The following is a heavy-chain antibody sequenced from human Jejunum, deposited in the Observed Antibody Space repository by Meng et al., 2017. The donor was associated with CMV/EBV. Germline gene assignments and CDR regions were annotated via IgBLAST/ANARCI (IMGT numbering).Heavy chain of an antibody. Sequence: LQLQESGPGRVKPSETLSLTCTVSGGSISSSSYYWGWIRQPPGKGLEWIGSIYYSGSTYYNPSLKSRVTISVDTSKNQFSLKLSSVTAADTAVYYCASPLGILGIVDLWGRGTLVTVSS. CDR2: IYYSGST. V-gene: IGHV4-39*01. D-gene: IGHD7-27*01. J-gene: IGHJ2*01. CDR3: ASPLGILGIVDL. CDR1: GGSISSSSYY.